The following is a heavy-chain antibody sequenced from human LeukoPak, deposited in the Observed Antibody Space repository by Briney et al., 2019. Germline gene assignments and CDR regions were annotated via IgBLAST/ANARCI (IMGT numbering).Heavy chain of an antibody. CDR3: VKDKHNFWSGYFDY. J-gene: IGHJ4*02. Sequence: PGRCLRLARAAAGFTFDDIAIDSVSPQPRKGLEWVSLIGGDGGSTYYADSVKGRFTISRDNSKNSLYLQMNSLRTEDTALYYCVKDKHNFWSGYFDYWGQGTLVTVSS. D-gene: IGHD3-3*01. V-gene: IGHV3-43*02. CDR2: IGGDGGST. CDR1: GFTFDDIA.